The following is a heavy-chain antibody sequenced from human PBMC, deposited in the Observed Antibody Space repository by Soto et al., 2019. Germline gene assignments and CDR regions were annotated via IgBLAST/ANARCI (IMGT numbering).Heavy chain of an antibody. CDR3: ARDRYSGYDAVFDY. CDR1: GVTFSSYS. J-gene: IGHJ4*02. Sequence: GGSLRLSCASSGVTFSSYSMNWVRQAPGKGLEWVSYISSSSSTIYYADSVKGRFTISRDNAKNSLYLQMNSLRAEDTAVYYCARDRYSGYDAVFDYWGQGTLVTVSS. V-gene: IGHV3-48*01. CDR2: ISSSSSTI. D-gene: IGHD5-12*01.